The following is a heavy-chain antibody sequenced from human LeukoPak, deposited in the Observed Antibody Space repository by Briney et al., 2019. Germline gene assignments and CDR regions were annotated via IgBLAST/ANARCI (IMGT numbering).Heavy chain of an antibody. CDR3: AKGYTDYDY. CDR1: GFTFRGYA. CDR2: FSGSGSSS. D-gene: IGHD4-11*01. J-gene: IGHJ4*02. V-gene: IGHV3-23*01. Sequence: PGGSLRLSCAASGFTFRGYAMAWVRQAPGKGLEWVSGFSGSGSSSYYADSVKGRFTISRDNSKNTLYLQMNSLRGEDTAVYYCAKGYTDYDYWGQGTLVTVSS.